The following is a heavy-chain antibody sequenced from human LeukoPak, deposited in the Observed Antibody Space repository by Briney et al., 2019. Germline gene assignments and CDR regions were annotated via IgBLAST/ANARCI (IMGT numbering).Heavy chain of an antibody. J-gene: IGHJ4*02. Sequence: ASVKVSCKASGYTFTGYYMHWVRQAPGQGLEWMGWINPNSGGTNYAQKFQGRVTMTRDMSISTAYMELSRLRSDDTAVYYCARDLNYYDSSGRGFDYWGQGTLVTVSS. CDR2: INPNSGGT. CDR3: ARDLNYYDSSGRGFDY. D-gene: IGHD3-22*01. CDR1: GYTFTGYY. V-gene: IGHV1-2*02.